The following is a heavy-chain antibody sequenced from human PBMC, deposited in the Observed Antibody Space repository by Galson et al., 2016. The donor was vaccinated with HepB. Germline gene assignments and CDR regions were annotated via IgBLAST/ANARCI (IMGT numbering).Heavy chain of an antibody. V-gene: IGHV3-23*01. J-gene: IGHJ3*01. CDR1: GFTFNTYA. D-gene: IGHD4-23*01. CDR3: VADHGGLDFFDF. Sequence: SLRLSCAVSGFTFNTYAMAWVRQAPGKGLEWVSGFSGRGDSTYYADSVKGRFTLSRDNSKSTLYLQMSSLRVEDTALYYCVADHGGLDFFDFWGQGTMVTVSS. CDR2: FSGRGDST.